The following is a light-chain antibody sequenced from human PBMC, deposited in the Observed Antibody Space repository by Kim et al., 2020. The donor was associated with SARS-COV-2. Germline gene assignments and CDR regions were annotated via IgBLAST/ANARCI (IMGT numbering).Light chain of an antibody. CDR2: AAS. CDR3: QQYNGALRT. Sequence: DIQMTQSPSSLSASVGARVTITCRASQGITNYLAWYQQKPGKVPKLLIYAASTSQSGVPSRFSGSGSGADFTLTISSLQPEDAATYYCQQYNGALRTFGQGTKVDIK. CDR1: QGITNY. V-gene: IGKV1-27*01. J-gene: IGKJ1*01.